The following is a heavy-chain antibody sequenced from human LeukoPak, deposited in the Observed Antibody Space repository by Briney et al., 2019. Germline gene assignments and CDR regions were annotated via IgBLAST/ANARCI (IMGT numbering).Heavy chain of an antibody. J-gene: IGHJ3*02. CDR2: IKQDGSEK. CDR3: AKVLSSDANAFDI. CDR1: GFTFSGAW. V-gene: IGHV3-7*03. D-gene: IGHD2-21*01. Sequence: GGSLRLSCTASGFTFSGAWMTWVRQAPGKGLEWVANIKQDGSEKYYVDSVKGRFTISRDNAKNSLYLQMNSLRAEDMALYYCAKVLSSDANAFDIWGQGTMVTVSS.